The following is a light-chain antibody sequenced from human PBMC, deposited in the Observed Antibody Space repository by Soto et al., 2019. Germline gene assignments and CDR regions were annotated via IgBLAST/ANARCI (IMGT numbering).Light chain of an antibody. J-gene: IGKJ2*01. V-gene: IGKV1-39*01. CDR3: QQSYSTPV. Sequence: DIQMTQSPSSLSASVGDRVTITCRASQSISSYLNWYQQKPGKAPKLLIYAASSLKSGVPSRFSGSGSGKDFTLTISSLQPEDFATYYCQQSYSTPVFGQGTKLEIK. CDR1: QSISSY. CDR2: AAS.